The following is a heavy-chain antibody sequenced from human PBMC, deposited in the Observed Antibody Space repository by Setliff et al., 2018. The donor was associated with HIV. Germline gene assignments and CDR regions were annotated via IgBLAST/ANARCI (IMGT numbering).Heavy chain of an antibody. CDR3: ARIRLGYNDLTPPRYTHALGY. CDR2: VNPNNGDT. J-gene: IGHJ4*02. D-gene: IGHD6-25*01. V-gene: IGHV1-2*02. Sequence: ASVKVSCKASGYIFTVYHIHWVRQAPGQGLEWMGWVNPNNGDTKYAHNVQGRLTMTSDTSNSTAYMELNRLRSDDTAVYYCARIRLGYNDLTPPRYTHALGYWGQGTLVTVSS. CDR1: GYIFTVYH.